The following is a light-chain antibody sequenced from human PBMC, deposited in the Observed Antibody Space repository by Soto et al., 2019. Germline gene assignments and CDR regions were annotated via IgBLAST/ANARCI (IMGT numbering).Light chain of an antibody. CDR1: QGISNY. V-gene: IGKV1-27*01. J-gene: IGKJ2*01. Sequence: DIQMTQSPSSLSASVGDRVTITCRASQGISNYLAWYQQKPGKVPKLLIYAASTLQSGVPSRFSGSGSGTDFTLTISSLQPEDVATYYCQKYNSAPPYTFGQGPKLEI. CDR3: QKYNSAPPYT. CDR2: AAS.